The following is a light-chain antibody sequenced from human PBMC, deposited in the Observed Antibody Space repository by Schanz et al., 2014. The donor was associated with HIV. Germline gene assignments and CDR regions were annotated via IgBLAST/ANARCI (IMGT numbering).Light chain of an antibody. J-gene: IGLJ3*02. V-gene: IGLV1-40*01. CDR1: SSNIGADYD. CDR2: DNT. Sequence: QSVLAQPPSVSGAPGQRVTISCTGSSSNIGADYDVHWYQLLPGTAPKLLIFDNTNRPSGVPARFSGSKSGSSASLAISGLQDEDEADYYCSSYAGTNNLWVFGGGTKLTVL. CDR3: SSYAGTNNLWV.